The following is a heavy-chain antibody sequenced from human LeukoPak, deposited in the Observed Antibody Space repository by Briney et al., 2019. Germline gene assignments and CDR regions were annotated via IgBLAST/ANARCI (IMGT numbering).Heavy chain of an antibody. CDR2: IYPGDSDT. CDR1: GYSFTSYW. CDR3: ARRPEDTAMANSFDY. J-gene: IGHJ4*02. D-gene: IGHD5-18*01. Sequence: GESLKISCKGSGYSFTSYWIGWVRQMPGKGLEWMGIIYPGDSDTKYSPSFQGQVTISADKSISTAYLQWSSLKASDTAMYYCARRPEDTAMANSFDYWGQGTLVTVSS. V-gene: IGHV5-51*01.